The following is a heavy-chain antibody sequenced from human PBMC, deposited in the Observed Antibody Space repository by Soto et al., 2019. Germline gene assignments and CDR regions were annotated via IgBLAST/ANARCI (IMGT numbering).Heavy chain of an antibody. CDR3: AKATVTTWACGMDV. Sequence: GGSLRLSCAASGFTFSSYAMSCVRQAPGKGLEWVSAISGSGGSTYYADSVKGRFTISRDNSKNTLYLQMNSLRAEDTAVYYCAKATVTTWACGMDVWGQGTTVTVSS. V-gene: IGHV3-23*01. CDR2: ISGSGGST. CDR1: GFTFSSYA. D-gene: IGHD4-4*01. J-gene: IGHJ6*02.